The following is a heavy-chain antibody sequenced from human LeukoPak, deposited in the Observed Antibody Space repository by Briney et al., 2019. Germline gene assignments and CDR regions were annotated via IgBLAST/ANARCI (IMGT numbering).Heavy chain of an antibody. V-gene: IGHV3-21*01. CDR1: GFTFSSYS. CDR3: ARDDTGGGWGRDRAFDI. D-gene: IGHD6-19*01. J-gene: IGHJ3*02. CDR2: ISSSSSYI. Sequence: GGSLRLSCAASGFTFSSYSMNWVRQAPGKGLEWVSSISSSSSYIYYADSVKGRFTISRDNAKNSLYLQMNSLRAEDTAVYYCARDDTGGGWGRDRAFDIWGQGTMVTVSS.